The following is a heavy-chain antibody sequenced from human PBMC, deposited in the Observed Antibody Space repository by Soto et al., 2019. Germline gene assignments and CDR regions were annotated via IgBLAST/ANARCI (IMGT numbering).Heavy chain of an antibody. D-gene: IGHD4-17*01. Sequence: QVQLVQSGAEVKEPGASVKVSCKSSGYTFTSYDINWVRQATGQGLEWMGWMNPNSGDTGYAQKLQGRVTVTRSTSISTAYMELSSLRSDDTAVYYCARAHDSGDVDYWGQGTLVTVSS. V-gene: IGHV1-8*01. CDR2: MNPNSGDT. CDR1: GYTFTSYD. CDR3: ARAHDSGDVDY. J-gene: IGHJ4*02.